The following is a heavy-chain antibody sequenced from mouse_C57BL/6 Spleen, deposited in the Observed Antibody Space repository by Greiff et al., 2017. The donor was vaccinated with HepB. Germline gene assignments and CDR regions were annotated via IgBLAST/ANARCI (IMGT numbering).Heavy chain of an antibody. CDR2: ISSGSSTI. V-gene: IGHV5-17*01. J-gene: IGHJ4*01. CDR1: GFTFSDYG. Sequence: EVMLVESGGGLVKPGGSLKLSCAASGFTFSDYGMHWVRQAPKKGLEWVAYISSGSSTIYYADTVKGRFTISRDNAKNNLFLQMTSLRSEDTALYYCARSYYSGSSYGAAMDYWGQGTSVTVSS. D-gene: IGHD1-1*01. CDR3: ARSYYSGSSYGAAMDY.